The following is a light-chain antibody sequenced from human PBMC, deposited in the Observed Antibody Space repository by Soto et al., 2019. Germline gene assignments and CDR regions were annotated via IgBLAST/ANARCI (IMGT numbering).Light chain of an antibody. J-gene: IGLJ1*01. CDR1: SSNLGANYD. Sequence: QSVLTQPPSVSGAPGQRVTISCTGSSSNLGANYDVHWYQQRPGTAPKLLIFANSNRPSGVPDRFSGSKSGTSASLVITGLQAEEEGDYYCQSYDSTLRARYVFGTGTKLTVL. V-gene: IGLV1-40*01. CDR2: ANS. CDR3: QSYDSTLRARYV.